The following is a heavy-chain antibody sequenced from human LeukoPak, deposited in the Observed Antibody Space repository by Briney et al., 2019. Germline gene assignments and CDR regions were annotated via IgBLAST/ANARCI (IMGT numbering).Heavy chain of an antibody. CDR1: GFTFSSYS. J-gene: IGHJ4*02. D-gene: IGHD2-2*01. CDR2: IRSSSSTI. V-gene: IGHV3-48*01. CDR3: ARDYCSSTSCLFDY. Sequence: GGSLRLSCAASGFTFSSYSMNWVRQAPGKGLEWVSYIRSSSSTIYYADSVKGRFTISRDNSKNTLYLQMNSLRAEDTAVYYCARDYCSSTSCLFDYWGQGTLVTVSS.